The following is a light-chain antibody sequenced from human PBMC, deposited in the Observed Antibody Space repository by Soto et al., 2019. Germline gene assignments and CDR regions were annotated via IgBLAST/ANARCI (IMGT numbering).Light chain of an antibody. Sequence: QSVLTQPPSVSAAPGQTVPISCSGSSSNIGNNYVSWYQQLPGTAPKLLIYDNNKRPSGIPDRFSGSKSGTSATLGITGLQTGDEADYYCGTWDSSLSAGVFGTGTKVTVL. J-gene: IGLJ1*01. CDR3: GTWDSSLSAGV. CDR2: DNN. CDR1: SSNIGNNY. V-gene: IGLV1-51*01.